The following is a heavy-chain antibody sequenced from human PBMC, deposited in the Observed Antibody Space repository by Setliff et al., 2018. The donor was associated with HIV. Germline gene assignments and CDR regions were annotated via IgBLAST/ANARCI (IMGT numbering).Heavy chain of an antibody. CDR1: AGSFSGYS. J-gene: IGHJ3*02. Sequence: PSETLSLTCVVYAGSFSGYSWTWIRQPPGKGLEWIGEIYHSGSANRNPSLMGRVTMSVDTAKNQFSLKLSSVTAVDTAVYYCARKLSRLDAFDIWGQGTMVTVSS. CDR3: ARKLSRLDAFDI. V-gene: IGHV4-34*10. D-gene: IGHD2-2*01. CDR2: IYHSGSA.